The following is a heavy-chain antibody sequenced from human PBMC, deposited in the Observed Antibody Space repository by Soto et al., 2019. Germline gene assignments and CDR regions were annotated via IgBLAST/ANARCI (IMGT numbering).Heavy chain of an antibody. J-gene: IGHJ5*02. D-gene: IGHD2-2*01. V-gene: IGHV4-31*03. CDR1: GGSISSGGYY. CDR2: IYYSGST. Sequence: SETLSLTCTVSGGSISSGGYYWSWIRQHPGKGLEWIGYIYYSGSTYYNPSLKSRVTISVDTSKNQFSLKLSSVTAADTAVYYCAREVVVVPAALNWFDPWGQGTLVTVSS. CDR3: AREVVVVPAALNWFDP.